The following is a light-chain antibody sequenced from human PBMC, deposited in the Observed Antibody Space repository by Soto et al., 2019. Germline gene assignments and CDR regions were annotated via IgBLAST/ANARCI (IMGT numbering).Light chain of an antibody. V-gene: IGLV2-18*02. CDR3: SSYTSSSTLVV. CDR1: SSDVGSYNR. J-gene: IGLJ2*01. Sequence: QSALTQPPSVSGSPGQSVTISCTGTSSDVGSYNRVSWYQQPPGTAPKLMIYEVSNRPSGVPDRFSGSKSGNTASLTISGLQAEDEADYYCSSYTSSSTLVVFGGGTKLTAL. CDR2: EVS.